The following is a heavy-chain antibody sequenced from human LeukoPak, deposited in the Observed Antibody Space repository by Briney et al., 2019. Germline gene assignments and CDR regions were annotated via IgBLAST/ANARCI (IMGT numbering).Heavy chain of an antibody. CDR2: IIPILGIA. J-gene: IGHJ4*02. D-gene: IGHD3-10*01. V-gene: IGHV1-69*04. CDR3: AMTGFAGYFDY. CDR1: GGTFSSYA. Sequence: SVKVSCKASGGTFSSYAISWVRQAPGQGLEWMGRIIPILGIANYAQKFQGRVTITADKSTGTAYMELSSLRSDDTAVYYCAMTGFAGYFDYWGQGTLVTVSS.